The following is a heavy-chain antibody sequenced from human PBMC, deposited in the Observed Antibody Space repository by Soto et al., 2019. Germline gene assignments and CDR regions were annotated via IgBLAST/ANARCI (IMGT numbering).Heavy chain of an antibody. J-gene: IGHJ4*02. CDR3: AHRVLRTVFGLVTTTAIYFDF. D-gene: IGHD3-3*01. CDR1: GFSLTTSGVG. Sequence: QITLNESGPTQVKPRQTLTLTCTFSGFSLTTSGVGVGWIRQSPGKAQEWLALIYWDDDKRYSPSLKSRLTINKDTTKNQVVLTMADLDPADTATYYCAHRVLRTVFGLVTTTAIYFDFWGQGTPVAVSS. CDR2: IYWDDDK. V-gene: IGHV2-5*02.